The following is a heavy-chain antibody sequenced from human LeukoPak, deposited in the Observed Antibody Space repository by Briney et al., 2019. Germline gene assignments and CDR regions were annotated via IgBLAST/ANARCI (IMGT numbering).Heavy chain of an antibody. V-gene: IGHV3-21*01. CDR2: IISSSSYI. D-gene: IGHD2-15*01. CDR1: GFTFSTYS. Sequence: GGSLRLSCAASGFTFSTYSMNWVRQAPGKGLEWVSSIISSSSYIYYADSVKGRFTISRDNAKNSLYLQMNSLRAEDTAVYYCARDPQYCSGGSCYSFDYWGQGTLVIVSS. CDR3: ARDPQYCSGGSCYSFDY. J-gene: IGHJ4*02.